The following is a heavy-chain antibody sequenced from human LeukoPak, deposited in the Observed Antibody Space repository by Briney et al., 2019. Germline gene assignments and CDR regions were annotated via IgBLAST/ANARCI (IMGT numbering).Heavy chain of an antibody. CDR3: AKDGRECSGETCRSYYYHYGMDV. D-gene: IGHD2-15*01. CDR2: MSSDGSTK. V-gene: IGHV3-30*18. J-gene: IGHJ6*02. CDR1: GFTFSSYE. Sequence: GGSLRLSCGASGFTFSSYEMNWVRQAPGKGLEWVAVMSSDGSTKYHSDSVKGRFTISRDNPENTLYLQMNSLRVEDTAVYYCAKDGRECSGETCRSYYYHYGMDVWGRGTTVTVSS.